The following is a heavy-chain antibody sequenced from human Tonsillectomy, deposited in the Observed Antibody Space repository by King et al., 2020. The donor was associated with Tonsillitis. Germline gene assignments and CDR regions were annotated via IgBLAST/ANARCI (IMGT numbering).Heavy chain of an antibody. J-gene: IGHJ5*02. CDR2: IYSSENP. Sequence: QLQESGPGLVKPSQTLSLTCTVSGGSISGGAYYLSWIRQHPRKGLEWIGYIYSSENPHVNPSLKSRLTISLDTFKNQFSLDLSSVTAADTAVYYCGRYEGGVFDPWGQGTLVTVSP. V-gene: IGHV4-31*03. CDR1: GGSISGGAYY. D-gene: IGHD2-15*01. CDR3: GRYEGGVFDP.